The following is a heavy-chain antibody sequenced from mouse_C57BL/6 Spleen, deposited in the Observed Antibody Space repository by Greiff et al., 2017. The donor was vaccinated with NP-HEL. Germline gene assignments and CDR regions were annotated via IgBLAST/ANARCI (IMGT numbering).Heavy chain of an antibody. J-gene: IGHJ3*01. Sequence: EVQLQQSGPELVKPGASVKISCKASGYTFTDYYMNWVKQSHGKSLEWIGDINPNNGGTSYNQKFKGKATLTVDKSSSTAYMELRSLTSEDSAVYYCARGVYYYGSSPLAYWGQGTLVTVSA. D-gene: IGHD1-1*01. CDR3: ARGVYYYGSSPLAY. V-gene: IGHV1-26*01. CDR1: GYTFTDYY. CDR2: INPNNGGT.